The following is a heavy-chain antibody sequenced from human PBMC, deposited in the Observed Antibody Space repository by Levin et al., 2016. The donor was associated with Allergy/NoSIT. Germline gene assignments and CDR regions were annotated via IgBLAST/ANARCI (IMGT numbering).Heavy chain of an antibody. J-gene: IGHJ5*02. CDR3: ARGRYSSGWYGWFDP. D-gene: IGHD6-19*01. Sequence: SETLSLTCTVSGGSISSYYWSWIRQPPGKGLEWIGYIYYSGSTNYNPSLKSRVTISVDTSKNQFSLKLSSVTAADTAVYYCARGRYSSGWYGWFDPWGQGTLVTVSS. CDR1: GGSISSYY. CDR2: IYYSGST. V-gene: IGHV4-59*08.